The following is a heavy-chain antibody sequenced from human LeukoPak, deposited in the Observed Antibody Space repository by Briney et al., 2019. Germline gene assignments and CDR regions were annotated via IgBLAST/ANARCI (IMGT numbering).Heavy chain of an antibody. CDR3: ARQTTVTDFDY. CDR1: AYKFSNYW. Sequence: GESLKISCKGSAYKFSNYWIAWVRQMPGKGLEWMGIIYPGDSDTRYSPSFQGQVTISADKSISTAYLQWSSLKASDTAMYYCARQTTVTDFDYWGQGTLVTVSS. D-gene: IGHD4-17*01. J-gene: IGHJ4*02. CDR2: IYPGDSDT. V-gene: IGHV5-51*01.